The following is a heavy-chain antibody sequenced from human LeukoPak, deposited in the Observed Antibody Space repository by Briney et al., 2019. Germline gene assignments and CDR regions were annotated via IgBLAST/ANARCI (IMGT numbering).Heavy chain of an antibody. D-gene: IGHD1-26*01. CDR1: GYTFTGHY. J-gene: IGHJ4*02. V-gene: IGHV1-2*02. Sequence: ASVKVSCKASGYTFTGHYMHWVRQAPGQGLEWMGWINPNSGGTNYAQKFQGRVTMTRDTSISTAYMELSRLRSDDTAVYYCARYSGSYNRFDYWGQGTLVTVSS. CDR2: INPNSGGT. CDR3: ARYSGSYNRFDY.